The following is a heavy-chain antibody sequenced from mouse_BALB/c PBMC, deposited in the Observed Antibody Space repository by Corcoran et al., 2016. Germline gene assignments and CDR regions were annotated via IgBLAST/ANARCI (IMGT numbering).Heavy chain of an antibody. V-gene: IGHV1S136*01. CDR2: INPYNDGT. J-gene: IGHJ4*01. D-gene: IGHD1-2*01. Sequence: EVQLQQSGPELVKPGASVKMSCKASGYTFTSYVMHWVKQKPGQGLEWIGYINPYNDGTKYKEKFKGKATLTSDKSSSKAYKELSSLTAEDSAVYYCARSLLRLRDAMDYCGQGTSVTVSS. CDR3: ARSLLRLRDAMDY. CDR1: GYTFTSYV.